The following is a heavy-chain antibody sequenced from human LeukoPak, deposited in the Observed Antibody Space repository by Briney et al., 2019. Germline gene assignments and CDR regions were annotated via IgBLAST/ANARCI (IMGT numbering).Heavy chain of an antibody. D-gene: IGHD3-22*01. CDR3: ARDGFDSSGYALPKYDY. V-gene: IGHV3-48*04. CDR1: GFTFSSYS. Sequence: GGSLRLSCAASGFTFSSYSMNWVRQAPGKGLEWVSYISSSSSTIYYADSVKGRFTISRDNARNSLFLQMNSLRAEDTAVYYCARDGFDSSGYALPKYDYWGQGSLVTVSS. CDR2: ISSSSSTI. J-gene: IGHJ4*02.